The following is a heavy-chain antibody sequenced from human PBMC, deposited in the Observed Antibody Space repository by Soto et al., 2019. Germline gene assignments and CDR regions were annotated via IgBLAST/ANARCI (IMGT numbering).Heavy chain of an antibody. Sequence: QVQLVESGGGVVQPGRSLRLSCAASGFTFSSYGMHWVRQAPGKGLEWVAVIWYDGSNKYYADSLKGRFTISRDNSKNTLYLQMNSLRAEDTAVYYCARELGVYCGGYCALDYWGQGTLVTVSS. CDR1: GFTFSSYG. D-gene: IGHD2-21*02. CDR3: ARELGVYCGGYCALDY. J-gene: IGHJ4*02. V-gene: IGHV3-33*01. CDR2: IWYDGSNK.